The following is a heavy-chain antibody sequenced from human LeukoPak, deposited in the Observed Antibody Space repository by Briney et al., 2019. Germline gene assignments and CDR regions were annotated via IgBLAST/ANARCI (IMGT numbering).Heavy chain of an antibody. CDR2: IRFDGSYK. D-gene: IGHD3-9*01. Sequence: GGSLRLSCAASGFTFSSYGMHWVRQAPGKGLEWVAFIRFDGSYKYYADSVKGRFTISRDNAKNSLYLQMNSLRAEDTAVYYCARESYYDILTGYYSDYWGQGTLVTVSS. CDR1: GFTFSSYG. J-gene: IGHJ4*02. CDR3: ARESYYDILTGYYSDY. V-gene: IGHV3-30*02.